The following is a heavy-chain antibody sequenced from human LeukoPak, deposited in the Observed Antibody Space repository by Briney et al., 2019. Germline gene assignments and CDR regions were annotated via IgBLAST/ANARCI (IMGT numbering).Heavy chain of an antibody. CDR3: ARWKYQLLFFDY. Sequence: ASVKVSCKASGYTFTSYGISWVRQAPGQGLEWMGWISAYNRNTNYAQKLQGRVTMTTDTSTSTAYMELRSLRSDDTAVYYCARWKYQLLFFDYWGQGTLVTVSS. V-gene: IGHV1-18*01. J-gene: IGHJ4*02. D-gene: IGHD2-2*01. CDR2: ISAYNRNT. CDR1: GYTFTSYG.